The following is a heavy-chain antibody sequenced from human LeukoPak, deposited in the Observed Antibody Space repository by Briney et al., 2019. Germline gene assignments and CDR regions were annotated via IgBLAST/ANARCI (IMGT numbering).Heavy chain of an antibody. Sequence: SETLSLTCTVSGGSISSYYWSWVPQPPGKGLEWIGYIYYSGSTNYNPSLKSRVTISVDTSKNQFSLKLSSVTAADTAVYYCARHLRSSSWSPFDYWGQGTLVTVSS. CDR3: ARHLRSSSWSPFDY. CDR2: IYYSGST. CDR1: GGSISSYY. V-gene: IGHV4-59*08. D-gene: IGHD6-13*01. J-gene: IGHJ4*02.